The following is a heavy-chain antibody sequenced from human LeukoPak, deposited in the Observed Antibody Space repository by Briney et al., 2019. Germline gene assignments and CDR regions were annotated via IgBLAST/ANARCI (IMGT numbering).Heavy chain of an antibody. CDR2: ISAYNGNT. J-gene: IGHJ4*02. V-gene: IGHV1-18*01. D-gene: IGHD6-19*01. CDR1: GYTFTSYG. CDR3: ARDTNPSYSGWYNLPDY. Sequence: GASVKVSCKASGYTFTSYGISWVRQAPGQGLEWMGWISAYNGNTNYAQKLQGRVTMTTDTSTSTAYMELRSLRSDDTAVYYCARDTNPSYSGWYNLPDYWGQGTLVTVSS.